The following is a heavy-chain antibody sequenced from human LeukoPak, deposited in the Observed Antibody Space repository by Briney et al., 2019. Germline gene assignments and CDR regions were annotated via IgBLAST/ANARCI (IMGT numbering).Heavy chain of an antibody. CDR2: ISYDGSNK. V-gene: IGHV3-30*18. CDR1: GFTFSSYG. J-gene: IGHJ4*02. CDR3: AKDLDGSGSYYFDY. D-gene: IGHD3-10*01. Sequence: GRSLRLSCAASGFTFSSYGMHWVRQAPGKGLEWVAVISYDGSNKYYADSVKGRFTISRDNSKNTLYLQMNSLRAEDTAVYYCAKDLDGSGSYYFDYWGQGTLVTVSS.